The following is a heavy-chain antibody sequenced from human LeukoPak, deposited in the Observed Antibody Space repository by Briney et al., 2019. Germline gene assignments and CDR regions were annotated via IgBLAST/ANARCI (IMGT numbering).Heavy chain of an antibody. V-gene: IGHV4-38-2*02. CDR2: IYHSGST. J-gene: IGHJ3*02. CDR3: ARDPIVVPAAPDAFDI. CDR1: GYSISSGYY. Sequence: SETLSLTCTVSGYSISSGYYWGWIRPPPGKGLEWIGSIYHSGSTYYNPSLKSRVTISVDTSKNQFSLKLSSVTAADTAVYYCARDPIVVPAAPDAFDIWGQGTTVLVSS. D-gene: IGHD2-2*01.